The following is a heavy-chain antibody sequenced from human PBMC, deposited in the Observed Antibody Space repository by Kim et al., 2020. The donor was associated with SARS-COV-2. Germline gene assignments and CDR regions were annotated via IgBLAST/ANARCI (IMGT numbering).Heavy chain of an antibody. D-gene: IGHD3-3*01. CDR1: GGTFSSYA. V-gene: IGHV1-69*13. CDR3: ARVLGGFWSGAEVAFDI. Sequence: SVKVSCKASGGTFSSYAISWVRQAPGQGLEWMGGIIPIFGTANYAQKFQGRVTITADESTSTAYMELSSLRSEDTAVYYCARVLGGFWSGAEVAFDIWGQGTMVTVSS. CDR2: IIPIFGTA. J-gene: IGHJ3*02.